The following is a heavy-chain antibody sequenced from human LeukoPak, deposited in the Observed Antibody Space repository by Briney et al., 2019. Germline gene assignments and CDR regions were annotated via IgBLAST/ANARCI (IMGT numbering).Heavy chain of an antibody. CDR3: ARDLSSWTPGY. D-gene: IGHD6-13*01. Sequence: GRSLRPSCAASGFSFSSYGMHWVRQAPGKGLEWVAVIWSDGSNRDYADSVKGRFTISRDESKNTLYLQMNSLRAEDTALYYCARDLSSWTPGYWGQGTLVTVSS. V-gene: IGHV3-33*01. J-gene: IGHJ4*02. CDR2: IWSDGSNR. CDR1: GFSFSSYG.